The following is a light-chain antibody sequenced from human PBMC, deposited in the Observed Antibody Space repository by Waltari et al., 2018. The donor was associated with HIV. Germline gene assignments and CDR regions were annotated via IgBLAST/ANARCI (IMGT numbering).Light chain of an antibody. J-gene: IGKJ1*01. CDR3: QQYNTYSWT. Sequence: DIQMTQSPSTLSASVGDRVTITCRASRSISSWLAWYQQRPGKAPKLLISKASSLESGVPSRFSGSGSGTEFTLTISSLQPDDFATYYCQQYNTYSWTFGQGTKVEIK. CDR2: KAS. V-gene: IGKV1-5*03. CDR1: RSISSW.